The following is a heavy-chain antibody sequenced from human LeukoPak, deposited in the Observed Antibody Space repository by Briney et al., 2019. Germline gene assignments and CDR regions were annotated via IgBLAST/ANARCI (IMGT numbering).Heavy chain of an antibody. Sequence: GGSLRLSCAASGFTFSSYSMNWVRQAPGKGLEWISYISSGSSTIYYADSVKGRFTISRDNAKNSLYLQMNSLRAEDTAVYYCAREGRQQGLDFWGQGTLVIVSS. J-gene: IGHJ4*02. D-gene: IGHD6-19*01. CDR3: AREGRQQGLDF. CDR2: ISSGSSTI. V-gene: IGHV3-48*01. CDR1: GFTFSSYS.